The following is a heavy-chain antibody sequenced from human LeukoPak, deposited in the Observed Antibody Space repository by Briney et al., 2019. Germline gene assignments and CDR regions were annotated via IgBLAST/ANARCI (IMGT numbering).Heavy chain of an antibody. V-gene: IGHV1-18*01. CDR3: ARDQRLGYSSSPLSDAFDI. D-gene: IGHD6-13*01. CDR2: ISAYNGNT. Sequence: ASVKVSCKASGYTFTSYGISWVRQAPGQGLEWMGWISAYNGNTNYAQKLQGRVTMTTDTSTSTAYMELRSLRSDDTAVYYCARDQRLGYSSSPLSDAFDIWGQGTMVTVSS. CDR1: GYTFTSYG. J-gene: IGHJ3*02.